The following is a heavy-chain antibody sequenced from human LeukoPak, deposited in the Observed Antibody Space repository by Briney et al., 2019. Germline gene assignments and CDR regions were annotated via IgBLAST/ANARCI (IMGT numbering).Heavy chain of an antibody. CDR1: GYTFTGYY. Sequence: ASVTVSCKASGYTFTGYYMHWVRQAPGQGLEWMGWINPNSGGTNYAQKFQGRVTMTRDTSISTAYMELSRLRSDDTAVYYCARVGQLRLGELSFDPWGQGTLVTVSS. CDR2: INPNSGGT. J-gene: IGHJ5*02. D-gene: IGHD3-16*02. V-gene: IGHV1-2*02. CDR3: ARVGQLRLGELSFDP.